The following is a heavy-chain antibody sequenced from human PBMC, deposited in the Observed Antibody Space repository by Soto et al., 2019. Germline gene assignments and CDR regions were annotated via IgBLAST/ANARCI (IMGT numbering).Heavy chain of an antibody. D-gene: IGHD2-21*01. J-gene: IGHJ4*02. CDR3: TRGGDAYKNGH. V-gene: IGHV4-30-4*02. Sequence: SETLSLTCTVSGGSISSGDYYWSWIRQPPGEGLEWIGYIYYSGSTYYNPSLKSRVTISVDTSKNQFSLKLTSVNAADTAVYYCTRGGDAYKNGHWGQGTRVT. CDR2: IYYSGST. CDR1: GGSISSGDYY.